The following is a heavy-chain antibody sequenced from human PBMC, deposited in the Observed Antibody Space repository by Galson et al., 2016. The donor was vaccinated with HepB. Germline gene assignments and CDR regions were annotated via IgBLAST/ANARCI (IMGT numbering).Heavy chain of an antibody. CDR3: ARYSVKGPGSSRIFDY. Sequence: SVKVSCKASGYTFTSYHIHWVRQAPGQGLEWMGIINPSAGGARYGQKFQDRVTMTRDTSTSIVYMELSSLRSEDTAVYYCARYSVKGPGSSRIFDYWGQGTLVTVSS. J-gene: IGHJ4*02. V-gene: IGHV1-46*01. CDR2: INPSAGGA. D-gene: IGHD6-6*01. CDR1: GYTFTSYH.